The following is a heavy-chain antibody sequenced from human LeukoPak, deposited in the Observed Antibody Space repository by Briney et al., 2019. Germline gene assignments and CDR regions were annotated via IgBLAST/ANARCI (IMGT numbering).Heavy chain of an antibody. CDR1: GFTFSSYS. Sequence: GGSLRLSCAASGFTFSSYSMSCARQAPGKGLECGSAISVSGGSTYYADAVEGRFTISRDNSKNTLYLQMNSLRAEDTAVYYCAKRVYYDFWSGPNWFDPWGQGTLVTVSS. D-gene: IGHD3-3*01. CDR2: ISVSGGST. V-gene: IGHV3-23*01. J-gene: IGHJ5*02. CDR3: AKRVYYDFWSGPNWFDP.